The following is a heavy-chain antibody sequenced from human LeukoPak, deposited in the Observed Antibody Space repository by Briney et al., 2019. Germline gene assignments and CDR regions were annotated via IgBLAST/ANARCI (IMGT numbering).Heavy chain of an antibody. Sequence: GGSLRLSCAASGFTFSSYAMSWVRQAPGKGLEWVSAISGSGGSTYYADSVKGRFTISRDNSKNTLYLQMNSLRAEVTAVYYCAKGNDFWSGYHYYYYMDVWGKGTTVTVSS. CDR3: AKGNDFWSGYHYYYYMDV. CDR1: GFTFSSYA. CDR2: ISGSGGST. D-gene: IGHD3-3*01. V-gene: IGHV3-23*01. J-gene: IGHJ6*03.